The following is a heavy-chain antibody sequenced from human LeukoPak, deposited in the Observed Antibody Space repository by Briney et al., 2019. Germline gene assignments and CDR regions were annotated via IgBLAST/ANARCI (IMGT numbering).Heavy chain of an antibody. CDR3: AKRALEGFRLGELSPRGDYFDY. D-gene: IGHD3-16*02. Sequence: GGSLRLSCAASGFTFSSYAMSWVRQAPGKGLEWVSAISGSGGSTYYADSVKGRFTISRDNSKNTLYLQMNSLRAEDTAVYYCAKRALEGFRLGELSPRGDYFDYWGQGTLVTVSS. CDR1: GFTFSSYA. V-gene: IGHV3-23*01. CDR2: ISGSGGST. J-gene: IGHJ4*02.